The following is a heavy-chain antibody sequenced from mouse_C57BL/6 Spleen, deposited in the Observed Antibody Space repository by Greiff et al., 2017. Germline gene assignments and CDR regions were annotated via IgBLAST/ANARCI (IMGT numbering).Heavy chain of an antibody. J-gene: IGHJ2*01. Sequence: VKLQESGAELARPGASVKMSCKASGYTFTSYTMHWVKQRPGQGLEWIGYINPSSGYTKYNQKFKDKATLTADKSSSTAYMQLSSLTSEDSAVYYCARRGITTNFDYWGQGTTLTVSS. CDR1: GYTFTSYT. V-gene: IGHV1-4*01. CDR3: ARRGITTNFDY. D-gene: IGHD2-4*01. CDR2: INPSSGYT.